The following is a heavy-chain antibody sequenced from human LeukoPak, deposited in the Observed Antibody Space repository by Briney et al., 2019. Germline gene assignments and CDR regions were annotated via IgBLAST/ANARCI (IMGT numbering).Heavy chain of an antibody. V-gene: IGHV3-48*03. CDR2: ISSGGSTI. CDR1: GFTFSSYE. Sequence: GGSLRLSCAASGFTFSSYEMNWVRQAPGKGLVWVSFISSGGSTIHYTDSVKGRFTISRDNAKNSLYLQMNSLRAEGTAVYYCARVASNCFDYWGQGTLVTVSS. CDR3: ARVASNCFDY. D-gene: IGHD6-19*01. J-gene: IGHJ4*02.